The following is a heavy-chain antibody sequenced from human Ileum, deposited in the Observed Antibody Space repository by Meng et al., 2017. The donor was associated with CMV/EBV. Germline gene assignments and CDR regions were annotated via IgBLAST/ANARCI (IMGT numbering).Heavy chain of an antibody. Sequence: HLNASRPGLLKPSETLALTYRVSGGASSSYYWNCIRQPAGKGLEWIGRIYTRGSTNYNPSLKSRVTMSVDTSKNQFSLKLSSVTAADTAVYYCARDSSGNWNYADYWGQGTLVTVSS. CDR2: IYTRGST. J-gene: IGHJ4*02. CDR1: GGASSSYY. CDR3: ARDSSGNWNYADY. D-gene: IGHD1-7*01. V-gene: IGHV4-4*07.